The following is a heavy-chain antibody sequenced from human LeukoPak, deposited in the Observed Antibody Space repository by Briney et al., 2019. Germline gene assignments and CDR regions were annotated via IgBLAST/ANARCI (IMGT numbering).Heavy chain of an antibody. J-gene: IGHJ3*02. V-gene: IGHV4-4*07. D-gene: IGHD3-22*01. Sequence: SETLSLTCTVSGGSISSYYWSWTRQPAGKGLEWIGLFYTSGSTNYNPSLKSRVTMSVDTSKNQFSLKLSSVTAADTAVYYCARSYDYYDSSGYWGDAFDIWGQGTMVTVSS. CDR3: ARSYDYYDSSGYWGDAFDI. CDR1: GGSISSYY. CDR2: FYTSGST.